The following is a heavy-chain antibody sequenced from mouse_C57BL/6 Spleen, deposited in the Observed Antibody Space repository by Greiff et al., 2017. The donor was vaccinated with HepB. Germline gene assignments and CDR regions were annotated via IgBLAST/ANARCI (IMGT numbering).Heavy chain of an antibody. CDR1: GFTFSDAW. J-gene: IGHJ4*01. CDR3: TGTMVTTTRERAMDY. D-gene: IGHD2-2*01. V-gene: IGHV6-6*01. Sequence: EVMLVESGGGLVQPGGSMKLSCAASGFTFSDAWMDWVRQSPEKGLEWVAEIRNKANNHATYYAESVKGRFTISRDDSKSSVYLQMNSLRAEDTGIYYCTGTMVTTTRERAMDYWGQGTSVTVSS. CDR2: IRNKANNHAT.